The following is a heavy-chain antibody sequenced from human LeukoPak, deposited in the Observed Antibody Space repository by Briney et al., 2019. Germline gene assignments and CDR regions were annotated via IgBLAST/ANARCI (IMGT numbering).Heavy chain of an antibody. CDR1: GFTFSSYA. Sequence: PGGSLRLSCAASGFTFSSYAMSWVRQAPGKGLECVSAISGSGGSTYYADSVKGRFTISRDNSKNTLYLQMNSLRAEDTAVYYCAKDRRRQWLGDAFDIWGQGTMVTVSS. V-gene: IGHV3-23*01. J-gene: IGHJ3*02. D-gene: IGHD6-19*01. CDR3: AKDRRRQWLGDAFDI. CDR2: ISGSGGST.